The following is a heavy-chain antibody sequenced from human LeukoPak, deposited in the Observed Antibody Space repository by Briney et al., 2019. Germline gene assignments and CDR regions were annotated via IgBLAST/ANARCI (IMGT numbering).Heavy chain of an antibody. V-gene: IGHV4-59*08. D-gene: IGHD6-19*01. CDR3: ARHKVGSGWLDY. J-gene: IGHJ4*02. CDR1: GGSISSYY. Sequence: SETLSLTCTVSGGSISSYYWSWIRQPPGKGLEWIGYIYYSGSTNYNPSLKSRVTISVDTSKNQLSLKLSSVTAADTAVYYCARHKVGSGWLDYWGQGTLVTVSS. CDR2: IYYSGST.